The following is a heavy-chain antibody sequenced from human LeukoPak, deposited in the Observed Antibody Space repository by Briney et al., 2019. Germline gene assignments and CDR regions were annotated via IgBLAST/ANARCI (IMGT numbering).Heavy chain of an antibody. Sequence: GKSLRLSCAGSGFTFSGYGMHWVRQAPGKGLEWVTGIAYDGSRKHYADSVKGRFTISRDNSRNTMDLQMNSLRAEDTAVYYCAKDNSYGSGSFNWFDPWGQGTLVTVSS. D-gene: IGHD3-10*01. CDR3: AKDNSYGSGSFNWFDP. V-gene: IGHV3-30*18. J-gene: IGHJ5*02. CDR2: IAYDGSRK. CDR1: GFTFSGYG.